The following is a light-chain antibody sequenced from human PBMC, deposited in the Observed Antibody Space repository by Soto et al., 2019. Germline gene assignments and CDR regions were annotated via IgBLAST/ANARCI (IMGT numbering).Light chain of an antibody. CDR2: AAS. Sequence: DIQLTQSPSSVSASVGDRVTITCRASQGISSYLAWYQQKPGKAPKLLIYAASTLQSGVPSIFSGSGSGTEFTLTISSLQPEDFATYYCQQLNSYPLTFGGGTKVEIK. J-gene: IGKJ4*01. V-gene: IGKV1-9*01. CDR3: QQLNSYPLT. CDR1: QGISSY.